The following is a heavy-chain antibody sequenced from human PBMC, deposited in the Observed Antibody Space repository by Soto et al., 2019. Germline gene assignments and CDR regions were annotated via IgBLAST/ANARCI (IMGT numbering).Heavy chain of an antibody. D-gene: IGHD3-22*01. V-gene: IGHV1-8*01. CDR1: GYTFTSYD. Sequence: QVQLVQSGAEVKKPGASVKVSCKASGYTFTSYDINWVRQATGQGLEWMGWMNPNSGNTGYAQKFQGRDTMTRNTSICTXXMGLSSLRSEDTAVYYCARVGYYYDSSGYYLSFDYWGQGTLVTVSS. CDR3: ARVGYYYDSSGYYLSFDY. CDR2: MNPNSGNT. J-gene: IGHJ4*02.